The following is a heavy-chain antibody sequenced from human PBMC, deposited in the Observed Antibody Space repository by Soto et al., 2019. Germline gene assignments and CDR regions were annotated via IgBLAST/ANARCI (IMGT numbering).Heavy chain of an antibody. Sequence: SETLSLTCTVSGGSISSYYWSWIRQPPGKGLEWIGYIYYSGSTYYNPSLKSRVTISVDTSKNQFSLKLSSVTAADTAVYYCARGKTIFGVVRHYYYYGMDVWGQGTTVTVSS. V-gene: IGHV4-59*12. D-gene: IGHD3-3*01. CDR1: GGSISSYY. J-gene: IGHJ6*02. CDR3: ARGKTIFGVVRHYYYYGMDV. CDR2: IYYSGST.